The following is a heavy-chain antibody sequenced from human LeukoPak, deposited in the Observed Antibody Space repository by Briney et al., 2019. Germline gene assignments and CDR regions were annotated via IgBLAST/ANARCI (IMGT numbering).Heavy chain of an antibody. CDR1: GFTFSSYA. J-gene: IGHJ4*02. CDR3: AKDRNYDFWTGYYNYFDH. V-gene: IGHV3-23*01. CDR2: VSGSGGST. Sequence: GGSLRLSCAASGFTFSSYAMSWVRQAPGKGLEWVSDVSGSGGSTNYADSVKGRFTISRDNSKNTVYLQMNSLRAEDTAVCYCAKDRNYDFWTGYYNYFDHWGQGTLVTVSS. D-gene: IGHD3-3*01.